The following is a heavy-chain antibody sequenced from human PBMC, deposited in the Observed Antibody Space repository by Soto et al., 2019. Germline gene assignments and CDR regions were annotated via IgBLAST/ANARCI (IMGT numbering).Heavy chain of an antibody. CDR2: IYYSGST. Sequence: ASETLSLTCTVSGGSISSYYWSWIRQPPGKGLEWIGYIYYSGSTNYNPSLKSRVTISVDTSKNQFSLKLSSVTAADTAVYYCARVAYGSGSYYLDYWGQGTLVTVSS. CDR3: ARVAYGSGSYYLDY. J-gene: IGHJ4*02. V-gene: IGHV4-59*01. D-gene: IGHD3-10*01. CDR1: GGSISSYY.